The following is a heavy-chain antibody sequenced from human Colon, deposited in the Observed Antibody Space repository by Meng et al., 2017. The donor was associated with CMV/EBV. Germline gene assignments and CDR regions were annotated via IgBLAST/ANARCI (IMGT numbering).Heavy chain of an antibody. D-gene: IGHD4-11*01. J-gene: IGHJ4*02. CDR3: AKIYRNYKGLIDY. CDR2: IKEDGSQK. CDR1: GFIFSNYW. Sequence: GESLKISCAASGFIFSNYWMSWARQAPGKGLEWVANIKEDGSQKYYVDSVKGRFTISRDNARNSLYLQMNSLRAEDTAVYYCAKIYRNYKGLIDYCGQGTPVTVSS. V-gene: IGHV3-7*01.